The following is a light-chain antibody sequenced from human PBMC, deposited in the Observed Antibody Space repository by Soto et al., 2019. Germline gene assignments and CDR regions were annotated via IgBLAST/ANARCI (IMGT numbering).Light chain of an antibody. Sequence: QSVLTQPPSVSGAPGQRVTISCTGSSSNIGAGYDVHWYQQLPGTAPKLLIYGNSNRPSGGPDRFSGSYSGTSTSLAITGLQAEDEADYYCQSYDSSLSADVFGTGTKVTVL. J-gene: IGLJ1*01. V-gene: IGLV1-40*01. CDR2: GNS. CDR1: SSNIGAGYD. CDR3: QSYDSSLSADV.